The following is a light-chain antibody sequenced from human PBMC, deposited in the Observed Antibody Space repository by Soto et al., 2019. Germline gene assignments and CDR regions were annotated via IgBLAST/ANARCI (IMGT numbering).Light chain of an antibody. CDR1: SGDVGGYDY. CDR3: SSHTSGSTRV. J-gene: IGLJ1*01. V-gene: IGLV2-14*01. CDR2: EVT. Sequence: QSAVTQPASVSRSPGQSIAISCTGTSGDVGGYDYVSWYQQHPDKAPKLMIYEVTKRPSWVSNRFSGSKSGNTASLTISGLQPEDEADYYCSSHTSGSTRVFGSGTKVPVL.